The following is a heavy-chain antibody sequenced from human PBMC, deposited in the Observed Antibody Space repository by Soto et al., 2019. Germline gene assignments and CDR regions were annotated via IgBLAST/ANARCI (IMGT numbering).Heavy chain of an antibody. CDR2: ISSSSSYI. CDR3: ARVRGYCSSPSCPYYYGMDV. CDR1: GFIYSSYS. V-gene: IGHV3-21*01. D-gene: IGHD2-2*01. Sequence: PERSLGLSCAASGFIYSSYSVNLFRQAPGKGLQWLSSISSSSSYIYYADSVKGRFTISRDNAKNSLYLQMDSLRADDTAVYHFARVRGYCSSPSCPYYYGMDVWGQGTTVTVSS. J-gene: IGHJ6*01.